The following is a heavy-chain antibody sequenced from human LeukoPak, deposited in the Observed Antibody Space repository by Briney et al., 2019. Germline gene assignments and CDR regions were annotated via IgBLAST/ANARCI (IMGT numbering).Heavy chain of an antibody. CDR3: ARGGSSLYYYYGMDV. J-gene: IGHJ6*02. D-gene: IGHD6-13*01. Sequence: ASVKVSCKASGYTFTGYYMHWVRRAPGQGLEWMGWINPNSGGTNYAQKFQGRVTMTRDTSISTAYMELSRLSSDDTAVYYCARGGSSLYYYYGMDVWGQGTTVTVSS. V-gene: IGHV1-2*02. CDR1: GYTFTGYY. CDR2: INPNSGGT.